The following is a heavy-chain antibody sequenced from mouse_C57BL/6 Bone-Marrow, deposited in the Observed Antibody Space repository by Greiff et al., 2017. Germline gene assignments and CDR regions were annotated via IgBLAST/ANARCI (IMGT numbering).Heavy chain of an antibody. CDR2: INPNNGGT. CDR3: ARITSTTVVGDFDY. Sequence: VQLKESGPELVKPGASVKMSCKASGYTFTDYNMHWVKQSHGKSLEWIGYINPNNGGTSYNQKFKGKATLTVTKSYSTADMELRSLTSEDSAVYYCARITSTTVVGDFDYWGQGTTLTVCS. D-gene: IGHD1-1*01. CDR1: GYTFTDYN. V-gene: IGHV1-22*01. J-gene: IGHJ2*01.